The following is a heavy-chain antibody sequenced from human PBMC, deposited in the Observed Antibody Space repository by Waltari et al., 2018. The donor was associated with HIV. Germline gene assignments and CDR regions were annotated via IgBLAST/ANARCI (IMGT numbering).Heavy chain of an antibody. J-gene: IGHJ6*02. CDR2: VYYSGTT. V-gene: IGHV4-59*11. Sequence: QVQLQESVPGLVKPSATLSLTCNVSRGSLKGHCWNWIRQKPGKGLEWIGFVYYSGTTVYSPSLESRVTISVAPSRNQFSLRLRSATAADTATYYCARGNCAIGSCFAVAFPFDIWGPGTTVTV. D-gene: IGHD2-8*01. CDR1: RGSLKGHC. CDR3: ARGNCAIGSCFAVAFPFDI.